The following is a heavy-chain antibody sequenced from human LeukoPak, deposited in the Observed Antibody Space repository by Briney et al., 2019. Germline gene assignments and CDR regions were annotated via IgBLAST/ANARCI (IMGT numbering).Heavy chain of an antibody. V-gene: IGHV4-30-2*01. J-gene: IGHJ5*02. CDR1: GGSISSGGYS. CDR3: ASGGYCSSTSCQEAWFDP. CDR2: IYHSGST. D-gene: IGHD2-2*01. Sequence: PSETLSLTCAVSGGSISSGGYSWSWIRQPPGKGLEGIGYIYHSGSTYYNPSLKSRVTISVDRSKNQFSLKLSSVTAADTAVYYCASGGYCSSTSCQEAWFDPWGQGTLVTVSS.